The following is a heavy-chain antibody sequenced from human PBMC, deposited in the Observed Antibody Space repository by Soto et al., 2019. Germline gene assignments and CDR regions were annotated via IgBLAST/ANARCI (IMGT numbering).Heavy chain of an antibody. CDR2: IIPIFGTA. J-gene: IGHJ6*02. V-gene: IGHV1-69*12. D-gene: IGHD3-10*01. CDR1: GGTFSSYT. Sequence: QVQLVQSGAEVKKPGSSVKVSCKASGGTFSSYTITWVRQAPGQGLEWMGGIIPIFGTANYAQKFQGRVTITADESTSTAYMELNSLRSEDTAVYYCAGGAVVRGVMPGMDVWGLGTTVTVSS. CDR3: AGGAVVRGVMPGMDV.